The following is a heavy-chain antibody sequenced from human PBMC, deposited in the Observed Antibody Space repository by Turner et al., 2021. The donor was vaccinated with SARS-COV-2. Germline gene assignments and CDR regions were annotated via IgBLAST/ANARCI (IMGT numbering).Heavy chain of an antibody. D-gene: IGHD5-12*01. CDR1: GFTFSSYG. J-gene: IGHJ4*02. V-gene: IGHV3-33*01. CDR3: ARDGGYSGYAYFDY. CDR2: IWYDGRNK. Sequence: QVQLVASGGGVVQPGRSLRLSCAASGFTFSSYGMHWVRQAPGKGLEWVAVIWYDGRNKYYADSVKGRFTISRDNSKNTLYLQMNSLRAEDTAVYYCARDGGYSGYAYFDYWGQGTLVTVSS.